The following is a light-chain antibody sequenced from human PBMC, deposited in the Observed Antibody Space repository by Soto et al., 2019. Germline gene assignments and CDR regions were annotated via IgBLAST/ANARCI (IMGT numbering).Light chain of an antibody. CDR2: AVF. Sequence: DIQLAQSPSSLSASIGDRVTITCRASQSVSRYLNWYQHKPGSAPNLLIYAVFSLQSGVPSRFRGTGSGTDFTLTISNLQPEYFATYYCQQSYRTPLTCGGGTRVEIK. J-gene: IGKJ4*01. CDR3: QQSYRTPLT. CDR1: QSVSRY. V-gene: IGKV1-39*01.